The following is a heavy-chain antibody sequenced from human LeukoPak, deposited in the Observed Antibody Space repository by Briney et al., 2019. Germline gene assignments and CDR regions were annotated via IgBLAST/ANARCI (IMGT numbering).Heavy chain of an antibody. CDR3: AKAPVTTCSGAYCYPFDY. V-gene: IGHV3-23*01. CDR1: GFTFSSYG. CDR2: ISVSGNT. Sequence: GGSLRLSCAASGFTFSSYGMSWVRQAPGKGLEWVSAISVSGNTYHADSVKGRFTISRDSFKNTLYLQINSLRAGDAAVYYCAKAPVTTCSGAYCYPFDYWSQGTLVTVSS. J-gene: IGHJ4*02. D-gene: IGHD2-15*01.